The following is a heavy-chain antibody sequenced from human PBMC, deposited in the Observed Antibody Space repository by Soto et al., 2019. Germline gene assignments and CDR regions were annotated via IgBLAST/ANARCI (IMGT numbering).Heavy chain of an antibody. CDR1: GFTFANAW. D-gene: IGHD2-15*01. CDR3: LTERGAGSYNGYSRGDH. V-gene: IGHV3-15*01. CDR2: MKSKTDAGTT. J-gene: IGHJ4*02. Sequence: EVQLVESGGGLVKPGESLKLSCATSGFTFANAWMSWVRQAPGKGLEWVGRMKSKTDAGTTDFAATVQGRFSISRDDSKNTWFLHMTNVKAEDTAMYYCLTERGAGSYNGYSRGDHWCQGTLVTVSS.